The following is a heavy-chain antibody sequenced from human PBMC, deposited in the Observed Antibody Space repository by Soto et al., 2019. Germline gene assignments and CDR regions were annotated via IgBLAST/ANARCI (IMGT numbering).Heavy chain of an antibody. D-gene: IGHD3-22*01. CDR2: ISFDGSHK. V-gene: IGHV3-30-3*01. CDR3: ARDLPQYYYDSSDAFDI. CDR1: GFTINSNA. J-gene: IGHJ3*02. Sequence: LRLSCAASGFTINSNAIHWVRQAPGKGLEWVAVISFDGSHKYYADSVKGRFTISTDNAKNSLYLQMNSLRDEDTAVYYCARDLPQYYYDSSDAFDIWGQGTMVTVSS.